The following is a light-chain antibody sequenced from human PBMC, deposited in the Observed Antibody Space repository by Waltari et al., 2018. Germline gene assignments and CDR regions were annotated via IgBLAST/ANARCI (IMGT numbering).Light chain of an antibody. V-gene: IGKV1-39*01. CDR1: QSISSY. CDR2: AAS. Sequence: LQMTQSPSSLSASVGDRVTITCRASQSISSYLNWYQQKPGRAPKLLIYAASSLRSGVPSRFSGSGSGTDFTLTISSLQPEDFATYYCQQSSSTPQSTFGQGTRLEIK. CDR3: QQSSSTPQST. J-gene: IGKJ5*01.